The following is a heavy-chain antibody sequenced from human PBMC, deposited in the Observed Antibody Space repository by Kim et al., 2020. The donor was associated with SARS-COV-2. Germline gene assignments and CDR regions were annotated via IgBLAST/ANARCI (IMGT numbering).Heavy chain of an antibody. J-gene: IGHJ6*02. CDR1: GGTFSSYA. CDR2: IIPIFGTA. D-gene: IGHD4-17*01. V-gene: IGHV1-69*13. CDR3: ARGLSYGDYDILFQEV. Sequence: SVKVSCKASGGTFSSYAISWVRQAPGQGLEWMGGIIPIFGTANYAQKFQGRVTITADESTSTAYMELSSLRSEDTAVYYCARGLSYGDYDILFQEVWGQGTTVTVSS.